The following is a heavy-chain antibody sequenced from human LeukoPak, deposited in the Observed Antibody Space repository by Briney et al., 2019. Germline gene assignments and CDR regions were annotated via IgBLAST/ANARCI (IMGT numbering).Heavy chain of an antibody. V-gene: IGHV4-61*02. CDR3: AREAPSKYYDFWSGYGAFDI. CDR2: IYTSGSS. J-gene: IGHJ3*02. D-gene: IGHD3-3*01. Sequence: SETLSLTCTVSGGSISSGSYYWSWIRQPAGKGLEWIGRIYTSGSSNYNPSLKSRVTISVDTSKNQFSLKLSSVTAADTAVYYCAREAPSKYYDFWSGYGAFDIWGQGTMVTVSS. CDR1: GGSISSGSYY.